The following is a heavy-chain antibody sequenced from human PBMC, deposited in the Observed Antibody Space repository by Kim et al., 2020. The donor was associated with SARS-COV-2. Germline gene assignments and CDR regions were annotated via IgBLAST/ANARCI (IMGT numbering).Heavy chain of an antibody. D-gene: IGHD3-16*01. CDR2: IKEDGSMK. J-gene: IGHJ4*02. CDR3: ARDNYGDYPD. V-gene: IGHV3-7*01. Sequence: GGSLRLSCAASEFTFSNYWMSWVRQAPGKGLEWVATIKEDGSMKLYVDSVRGRFTISKDNAKNSVDLQMSSLRVEDTAVYYCARDNYGDYPDWGQGTLVTVSS. CDR1: EFTFSNYW.